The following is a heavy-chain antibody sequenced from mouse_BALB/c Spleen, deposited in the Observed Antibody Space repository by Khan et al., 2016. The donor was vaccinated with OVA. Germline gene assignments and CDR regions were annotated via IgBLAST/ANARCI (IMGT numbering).Heavy chain of an antibody. V-gene: IGHV1S81*02. CDR3: ARLQISFDY. CDR1: GYTLTSYW. Sequence: QVQLKQSGAELVNPGASVNLSCKASGYTLTSYWMHWVKQRPGQGLEWIGEINPSNGRTNYNEKFKSKATLTVDKSSSTAYMQLSSPTSEDSAVYYCARLQISFDYWGQGTTLTVSS. J-gene: IGHJ2*01. CDR2: INPSNGRT.